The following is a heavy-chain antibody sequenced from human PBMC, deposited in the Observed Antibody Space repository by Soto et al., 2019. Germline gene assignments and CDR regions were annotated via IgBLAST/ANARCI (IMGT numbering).Heavy chain of an antibody. V-gene: IGHV4-39*01. CDR3: ARHVSTENWNDARPYYYYGMDV. CDR1: GGSISSSSYY. CDR2: IYYSGST. D-gene: IGHD1-1*01. Sequence: PSETLSLTCTVSGGSISSSSYYWGWIRQPPGKGLEWIGSIYYSGSTYYNPSLKSRVTISVDTSKNQFSLKLSSVTAADTAVYYCARHVSTENWNDARPYYYYGMDVWGQGTTVTVSS. J-gene: IGHJ6*02.